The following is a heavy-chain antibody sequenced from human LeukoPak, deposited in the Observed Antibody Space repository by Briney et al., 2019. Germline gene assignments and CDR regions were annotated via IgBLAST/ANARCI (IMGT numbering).Heavy chain of an antibody. CDR1: GGSISSYY. V-gene: IGHV4-59*01. D-gene: IGHD3-10*01. CDR3: ARSGYYYGSGSYPDY. Sequence: SETLSFTCTASGGSISSYYWSWIRQPPGKGLEWIGYIYYSGSTNYNPSLKSRVTISVDTSKNQFSLKLSSVTAADTAVYYCARSGYYYGSGSYPDYWGQGTLVTVSS. CDR2: IYYSGST. J-gene: IGHJ4*02.